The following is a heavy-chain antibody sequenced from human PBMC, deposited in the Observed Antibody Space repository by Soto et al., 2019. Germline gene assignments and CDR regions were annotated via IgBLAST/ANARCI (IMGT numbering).Heavy chain of an antibody. CDR1: GFTFSNYA. Sequence: GGSLRLSCVASGFTFSNYAMSWVRQAPGRGLEWVSSISGSGGSTYYTDSVKGRFSISRDNSKNTLYLQMNSLRAEDTAVYYCAKRDAVPGIGECYWGQGTLVTVSS. J-gene: IGHJ4*02. D-gene: IGHD6-19*01. V-gene: IGHV3-23*01. CDR3: AKRDAVPGIGECY. CDR2: ISGSGGST.